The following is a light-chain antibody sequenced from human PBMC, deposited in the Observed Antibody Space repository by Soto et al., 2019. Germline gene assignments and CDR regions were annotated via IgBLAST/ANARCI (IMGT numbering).Light chain of an antibody. V-gene: IGKV1-5*03. CDR3: QQYDTYPGT. CDR1: QIINTW. Sequence: DIQMTQSPSSLSASVGDRVTITCRASQIINTWLAWYQQKPGKAPKLLIYRASNLVNGVPSRFSGSGSGTEFTLTISSLQPDDFSIYYCQQYDTYPGTFGPGTKVDL. J-gene: IGKJ3*01. CDR2: RAS.